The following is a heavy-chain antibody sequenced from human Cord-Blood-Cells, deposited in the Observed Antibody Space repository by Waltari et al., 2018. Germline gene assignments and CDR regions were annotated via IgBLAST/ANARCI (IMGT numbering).Heavy chain of an antibody. CDR2: ISWNSGSI. D-gene: IGHD3-3*01. Sequence: EVQLVESGGGLVQPGRSLRLSCAASGFTFDDYAMHWVRQAPGKGLGWVSGISWNSGSIGYADSVKGRFTSSRDNAKNSLYLQMNSLRAEDTALYYCAKDIVPVYDFWSGYDAFDIWGQGTMVTVSS. V-gene: IGHV3-9*01. CDR1: GFTFDDYA. CDR3: AKDIVPVYDFWSGYDAFDI. J-gene: IGHJ3*02.